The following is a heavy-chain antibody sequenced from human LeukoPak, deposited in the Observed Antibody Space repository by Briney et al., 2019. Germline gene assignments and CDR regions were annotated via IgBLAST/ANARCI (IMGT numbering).Heavy chain of an antibody. CDR1: GFPFSSYG. D-gene: IGHD6-19*01. CDR2: ISYDGSNK. Sequence: GRALRLSCAASGFPFSSYGMHWVRQAPGKGLEWVAVISYDGSNKYYADSVKGRFTISRDNSKNTLYLQMNSLRAEDTAVYYCAKDARIGSRFSVRAVAGTFDYWGQGTLVTVSS. V-gene: IGHV3-30*18. CDR3: AKDARIGSRFSVRAVAGTFDY. J-gene: IGHJ4*02.